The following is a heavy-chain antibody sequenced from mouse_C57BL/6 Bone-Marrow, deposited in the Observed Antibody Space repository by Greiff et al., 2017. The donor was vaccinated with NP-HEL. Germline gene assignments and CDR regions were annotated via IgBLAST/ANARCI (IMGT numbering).Heavy chain of an antibody. CDR1: GYSFTGYF. Sequence: EVQLVESGPELVKPGDSVKISCKASGYSFTGYFMNWVMQSHGKSLEWIGRINPYNGDTFYNQKFKGKATLTVDKSSSTAHMELRSLTSEDSAVYYCARRGDYYGSGAMDYWGQGTSVTVSS. V-gene: IGHV1-20*01. J-gene: IGHJ4*01. CDR3: ARRGDYYGSGAMDY. CDR2: INPYNGDT. D-gene: IGHD1-1*01.